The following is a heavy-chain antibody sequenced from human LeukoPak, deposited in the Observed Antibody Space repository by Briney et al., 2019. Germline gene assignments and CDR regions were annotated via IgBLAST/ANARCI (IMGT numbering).Heavy chain of an antibody. J-gene: IGHJ3*02. CDR1: GFTSSNRNW. Sequence: GGSLRLSCEASGFTSSNRNWMTWVRQAPGKGLEWVAVISYDGSNKFYGDSSKGRFTISRDSSKNTLYLQMSSLRAEDTAVYYCAKVFYYGSRSFYPLHIWGQGTMVTVSS. CDR3: AKVFYYGSRSFYPLHI. V-gene: IGHV3-30*18. CDR2: ISYDGSNK. D-gene: IGHD3-10*01.